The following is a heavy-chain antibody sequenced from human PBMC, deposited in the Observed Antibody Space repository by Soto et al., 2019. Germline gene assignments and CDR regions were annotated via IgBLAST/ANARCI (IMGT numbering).Heavy chain of an antibody. V-gene: IGHV3-66*01. Sequence: GGSLRLSCAASGFTVSSNYMSWVRQAPGKGLEWVSVIYSGGSTYYADSVKGRFTISRDNSKNTLYLQMNSLRAEDTAVYYCARDPIMPYYYYMDVWGKGTTVTVSS. CDR2: IYSGGST. CDR1: GFTVSSNY. D-gene: IGHD2-2*01. CDR3: ARDPIMPYYYYMDV. J-gene: IGHJ6*03.